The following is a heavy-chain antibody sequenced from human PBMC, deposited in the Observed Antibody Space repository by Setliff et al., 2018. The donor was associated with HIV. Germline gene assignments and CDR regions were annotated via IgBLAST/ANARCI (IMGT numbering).Heavy chain of an antibody. D-gene: IGHD1-1*01. V-gene: IGHV1-8*01. CDR3: ARPSVRMARNWYAFGY. CDR2: MNPNSGNT. CDR1: GYTFINYD. Sequence: GASVKVSCKASGYTFINYDINWVRQATGQGLEWMGWMNPNSGNTGYSQKFQGRVTMTRNTSTSTAYMELSSLTSEDTAVYYCARPSVRMARNWYAFGYWGQGTLVTVSS. J-gene: IGHJ4*02.